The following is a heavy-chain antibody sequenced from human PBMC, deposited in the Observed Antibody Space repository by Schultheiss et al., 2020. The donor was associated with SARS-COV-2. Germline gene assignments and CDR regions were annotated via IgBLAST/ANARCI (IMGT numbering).Heavy chain of an antibody. Sequence: SVKVSCKASGGTFSSYVISWVRQAPGQGLEWMGGIIPIFGTANYAQKFQGRVTITADESTSTAYMELSSLRSEDTAVYYCARGGPTLSIDYGDYGDWYFDLWGRGTLVTVSS. CDR1: GGTFSSYV. D-gene: IGHD4-17*01. CDR3: ARGGPTLSIDYGDYGDWYFDL. V-gene: IGHV1-69*13. CDR2: IIPIFGTA. J-gene: IGHJ2*01.